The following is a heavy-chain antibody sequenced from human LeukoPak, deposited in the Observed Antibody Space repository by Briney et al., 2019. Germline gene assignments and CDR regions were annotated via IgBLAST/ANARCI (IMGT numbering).Heavy chain of an antibody. CDR1: GGSFSGYY. D-gene: IGHD5-18*01. CDR3: ASFRGYSYGYGY. V-gene: IGHV4-34*01. Sequence: NSSETLSLTCAVYGGSFSGYYWSWIRQPPGKGLEWIGEINHSGSTNYNPSLKSRVTISVDRSKNQFSLKLSSVTAADTAVYYCASFRGYSYGYGYWGQGTLVTVSS. CDR2: INHSGST. J-gene: IGHJ4*02.